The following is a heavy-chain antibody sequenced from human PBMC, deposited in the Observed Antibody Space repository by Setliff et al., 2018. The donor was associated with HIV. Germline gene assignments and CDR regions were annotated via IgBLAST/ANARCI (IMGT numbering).Heavy chain of an antibody. D-gene: IGHD4-4*01. V-gene: IGHV3-23*01. CDR3: AKTQTVITVYGPFDS. J-gene: IGHJ4*02. Sequence: GESLKISCAASGFSFRSYAVSWVRQAPGKGLEWVSVISGSGDITYYRESVKGRFTVSRDNYNKTVYLQMNSLRDEDTAMYYCAKTQTVITVYGPFDSWGQGTPVTVSS. CDR2: ISGSGDIT. CDR1: GFSFRSYA.